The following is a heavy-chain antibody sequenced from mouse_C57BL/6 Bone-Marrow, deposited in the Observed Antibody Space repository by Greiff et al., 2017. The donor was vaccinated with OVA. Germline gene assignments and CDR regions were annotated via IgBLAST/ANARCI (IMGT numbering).Heavy chain of an antibody. CDR3: ARAPIYYEYDRYFDY. CDR2: INPNNGGT. Sequence: EVQLQQSGPELVKPGASVKIPCKASGYTFTDYNMDWVKQSHGKSLEWIGDINPNNGGTIYNQKFKGKATLTVDKSSSTAYMELRSLTSEDTAVYYCARAPIYYEYDRYFDYWGQGTTLTVSS. D-gene: IGHD2-4*01. J-gene: IGHJ2*01. CDR1: GYTFTDYN. V-gene: IGHV1-18*01.